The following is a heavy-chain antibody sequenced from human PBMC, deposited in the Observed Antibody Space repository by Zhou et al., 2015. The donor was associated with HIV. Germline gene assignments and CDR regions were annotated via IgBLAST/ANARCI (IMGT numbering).Heavy chain of an antibody. D-gene: IGHD2-15*01. V-gene: IGHV1-2*02. CDR3: ARDRPRSGGGTYPYY. J-gene: IGHJ4*02. CDR2: INPDSGDT. Sequence: QAQLVQSGAEVKKPGASVMVSCKASGYTFTGYYMHWVRQAPGQGLEWMGWINPDSGDTNYAQNFQGRVTMTRDTSITTAYMKLSRLKSDDTAVYYCARDRPRSGGGTYPYYWGQGSLVTVSS. CDR1: GYTFTGYY.